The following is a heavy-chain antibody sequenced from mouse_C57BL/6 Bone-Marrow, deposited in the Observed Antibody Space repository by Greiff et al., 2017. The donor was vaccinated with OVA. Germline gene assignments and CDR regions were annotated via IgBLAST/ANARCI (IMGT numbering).Heavy chain of an antibody. J-gene: IGHJ4*01. V-gene: IGHV5-12*01. D-gene: IGHD2-10*01. Sequence: DVQLVESGGGLVQPGGSLKLSCAASGFTFSDYYMYWVRQTPEKRLEWVAYISNGGGSTYYPDTVKGRFTISRDNAKNTLYLQMSRLKSEDTAMYYCARPLPSMDYWGQGTSVTVSS. CDR2: ISNGGGST. CDR1: GFTFSDYY. CDR3: ARPLPSMDY.